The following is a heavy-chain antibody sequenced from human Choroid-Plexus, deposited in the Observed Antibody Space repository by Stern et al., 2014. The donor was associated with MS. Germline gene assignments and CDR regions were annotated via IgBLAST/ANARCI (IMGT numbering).Heavy chain of an antibody. Sequence: VQLVESGGGVVQPGRPLRLSCVASGFTFGSCAMHWVRQAPGKGLEWVAGLSDDGSNKYYADSVKGRFTISRENSQNTLYMQMSSLRPEDTAVYYCAKDRQYLTYFFDHWGQGSLVTVSS. CDR2: LSDDGSNK. D-gene: IGHD2/OR15-2a*01. J-gene: IGHJ5*02. V-gene: IGHV3-30*18. CDR3: AKDRQYLTYFFDH. CDR1: GFTFGSCA.